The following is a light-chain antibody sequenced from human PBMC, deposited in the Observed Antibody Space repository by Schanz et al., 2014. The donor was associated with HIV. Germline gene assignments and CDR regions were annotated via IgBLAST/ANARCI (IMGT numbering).Light chain of an antibody. CDR1: SSNIGNNY. J-gene: IGLJ3*02. Sequence: QSVLTQPPSLSAAPGQTVTISCSGSSSNIGNNYLSWYQQLPGTAPKLLIYGNSNRPSGVPDRFSGSKSGTSASLAISGLQSEDEADYFCATWDDRFKGPVFGAGTKLTVL. CDR2: GNS. V-gene: IGLV1-51*02. CDR3: ATWDDRFKGPV.